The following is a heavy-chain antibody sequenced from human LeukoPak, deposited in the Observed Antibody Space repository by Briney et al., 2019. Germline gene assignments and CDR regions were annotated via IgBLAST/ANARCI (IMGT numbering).Heavy chain of an antibody. CDR1: GYTFTGYY. V-gene: IGHV1-2*02. D-gene: IGHD3-10*01. CDR2: INPNSGGT. CDR3: ARVRNYYGSGSRYYFDY. Sequence: ASVKVSCKASGYTFTGYYMHWVRQAPGQGLEWMGWINPNSGGTNYAQKFQGRVTMTRDTSISTAYMELSRLRSDDTAVYYCARVRNYYGSGSRYYFDYWGQGTLVTVSS. J-gene: IGHJ4*02.